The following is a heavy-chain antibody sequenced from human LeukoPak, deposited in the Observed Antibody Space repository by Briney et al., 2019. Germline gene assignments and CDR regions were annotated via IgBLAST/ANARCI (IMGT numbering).Heavy chain of an antibody. V-gene: IGHV4-39*01. CDR1: GASISGSSYY. Sequence: SETLSLTCSVSGASISGSSYYWGWIRQSPVKGLEWIGTVSCSGTTYYSPSLKSRVTISVDTSKNQFSLKLGAVSAADTGVYYCAVSSGWYSGFDSWGQGTVVTVSS. J-gene: IGHJ4*02. D-gene: IGHD6-19*01. CDR3: AVSSGWYSGFDS. CDR2: VSCSGTT.